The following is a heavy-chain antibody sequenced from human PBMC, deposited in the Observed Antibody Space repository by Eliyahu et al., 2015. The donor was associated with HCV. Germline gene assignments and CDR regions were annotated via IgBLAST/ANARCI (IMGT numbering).Heavy chain of an antibody. J-gene: IGHJ5*02. CDR1: GGPFSAYS. V-gene: IGHV4-34*02. CDR3: AVVPAAVGSFYNWFDP. CDR2: ITHSGST. Sequence: QVQPEPWGAGLLKPSETLSLSCXVHGGPFSAYSWTWIRQPPGKGLEWVGEITHSGSTNYNPSLKRRVTISMDKSKNQFSLMLNSVTAADTAVYYCAVVPAAVGSFYNWFDPWGQGTLVTVSS. D-gene: IGHD2-2*01.